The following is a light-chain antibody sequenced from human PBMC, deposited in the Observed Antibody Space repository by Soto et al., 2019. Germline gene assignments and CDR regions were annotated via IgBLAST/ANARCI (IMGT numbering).Light chain of an antibody. CDR3: QSYDSSLSVYVV. CDR2: GNN. CDR1: SSNIGAGYD. J-gene: IGLJ2*01. Sequence: QAVGTQPPSVSGAPGQRVTISCTGSSSNIGAGYDVHWYQHLPGTAPKLLIYGNNNRPSGVPDRFSGSKSGTSASLAITGLQAEDEADYYCQSYDSSLSVYVVFGGGTKLTVL. V-gene: IGLV1-40*01.